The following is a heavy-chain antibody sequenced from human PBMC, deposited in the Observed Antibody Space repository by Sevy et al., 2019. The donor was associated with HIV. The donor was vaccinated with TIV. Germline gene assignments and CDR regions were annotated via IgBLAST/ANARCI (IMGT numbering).Heavy chain of an antibody. CDR3: AREHLEGSFDY. Sequence: GGSLRLSCAASGFTFSSYEMNWVRQAPGKGLEWVSYISSSGSTIYYAVSVKGRFTISRDNAKNSLYLQMNSLRAEDTAVYYCAREHLEGSFDYWGQGTLVTVSS. D-gene: IGHD3-3*01. J-gene: IGHJ4*02. CDR1: GFTFSSYE. CDR2: ISSSGSTI. V-gene: IGHV3-48*03.